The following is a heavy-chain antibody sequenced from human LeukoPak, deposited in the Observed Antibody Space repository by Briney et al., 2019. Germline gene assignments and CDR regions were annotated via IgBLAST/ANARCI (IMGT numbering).Heavy chain of an antibody. V-gene: IGHV4-4*07. CDR1: GGSISIVY. D-gene: IGHD3-10*01. J-gene: IGHJ4*02. CDR3: ATGGGYSSGSESHSTLDY. Sequence: SETLSLTCTLSGGSISIVYCGWIRQAAGKGLEWIGRIYTSGSTNYNPSLKSRVTISLDKSKKQFSLNLNSVTAANTAVYYCATGGGYSSGSESHSTLDYWGQGTLVTVSS. CDR2: IYTSGST.